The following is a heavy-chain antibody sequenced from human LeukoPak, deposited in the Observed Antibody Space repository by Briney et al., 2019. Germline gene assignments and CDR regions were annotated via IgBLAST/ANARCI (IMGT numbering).Heavy chain of an antibody. CDR1: GFTFSSYA. V-gene: IGHV3-23*01. Sequence: GGSLRLSCAASGFTFSSYAMSWVRQAPGKGLEWVSAISGSGDSTYYADSVKGRFTISRDNSKKTLYLQMNSLRVEDTAVYYCAKDRNIVSTSFDYWGQGTVVTVSS. CDR3: AKDRNIVSTSFDY. D-gene: IGHD5-12*01. CDR2: ISGSGDST. J-gene: IGHJ4*02.